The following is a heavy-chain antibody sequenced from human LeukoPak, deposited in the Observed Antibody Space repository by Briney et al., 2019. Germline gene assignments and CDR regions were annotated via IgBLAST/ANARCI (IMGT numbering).Heavy chain of an antibody. CDR3: ARERRGDSGEADP. V-gene: IGHV4-39*07. CDR2: IYYSGST. Sequence: SETLSLTCTVSGGSISSGGYYWSWIRQPPGKGLEWIGSIYYSGSTYYNPSLKSRVTISVDTSKNQFSLKLSSVTAADTAVYYCARERRGDSGEADPWGQGTLVTVSS. J-gene: IGHJ5*02. D-gene: IGHD2-21*02. CDR1: GGSISSGGYY.